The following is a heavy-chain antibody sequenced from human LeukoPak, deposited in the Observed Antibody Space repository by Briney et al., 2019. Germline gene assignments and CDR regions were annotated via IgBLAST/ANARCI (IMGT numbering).Heavy chain of an antibody. V-gene: IGHV3-23*01. D-gene: IGHD3-10*01. J-gene: IGHJ3*02. CDR2: ISGSGGST. CDR1: GFTFSSYG. CDR3: AKALSSMVRVVIKGSYAFDI. Sequence: GGSLRLSCAASGFTFSSYGMSWVRQAPGKGLEWVSAISGSGGSTYYADSVKGRFTISRDNSKNTLYLQMNSLRAEDTAVYYCAKALSSMVRVVIKGSYAFDIWGQGTMVTVSS.